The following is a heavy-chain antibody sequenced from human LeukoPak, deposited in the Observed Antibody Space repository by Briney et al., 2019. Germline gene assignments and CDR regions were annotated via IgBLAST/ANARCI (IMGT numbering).Heavy chain of an antibody. CDR1: GYTFTGYY. CDR3: ARDVVSGEYYDSSGYYLFDY. J-gene: IGHJ4*02. CDR2: INPNSGGT. V-gene: IGHV1-2*02. Sequence: GASVKVSCKASGYTFTGYYMHWVRQAPGQGLEWMGWINPNSGGTNYAQKFQGRVTMTRDTSISTAYMELSRLRSDDTAVYYCARDVVSGEYYDSSGYYLFDYWGQGTLVTVSS. D-gene: IGHD3-22*01.